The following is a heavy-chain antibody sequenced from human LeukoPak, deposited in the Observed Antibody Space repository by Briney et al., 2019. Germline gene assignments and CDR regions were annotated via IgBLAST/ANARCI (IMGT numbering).Heavy chain of an antibody. D-gene: IGHD6-19*01. CDR3: AKDLDSSGWYNFDY. Sequence: GGSLRLSCAASGFTFSSYAMSWVRQAPGKGLEWVSAISGSGGSTYYADSVKGRFTISRDNSKNTPYLQMNSLRAEATAVYYCAKDLDSSGWYNFDYWGQGTLVTVSS. J-gene: IGHJ4*02. CDR2: ISGSGGST. CDR1: GFTFSSYA. V-gene: IGHV3-23*01.